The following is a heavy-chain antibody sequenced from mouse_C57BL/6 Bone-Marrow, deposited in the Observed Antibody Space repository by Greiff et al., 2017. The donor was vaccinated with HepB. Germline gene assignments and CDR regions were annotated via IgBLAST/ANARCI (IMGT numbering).Heavy chain of an antibody. D-gene: IGHD1-1*01. CDR1: GFNIKDDY. V-gene: IGHV14-4*01. CDR2: IDPENGDT. CDR3: TTEGYYYGGYFDV. Sequence: EVQLQQSGAELVRPRASVKLSCTASGFNIKDDYMHWVKQRPEQGLEWIGWIDPENGDTEYASKFQGKATITADTSSNTAYLQLSSLTSEDTAVYYCTTEGYYYGGYFDVWGTGTTVTVSS. J-gene: IGHJ1*03.